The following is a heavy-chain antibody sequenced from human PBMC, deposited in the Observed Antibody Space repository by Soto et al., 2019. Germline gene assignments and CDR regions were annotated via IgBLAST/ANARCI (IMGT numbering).Heavy chain of an antibody. CDR1: GGSISSDGFY. J-gene: IGHJ4*02. V-gene: IGHV4-31*03. CDR2: TSYSGNT. D-gene: IGHD1-1*01. Sequence: QVQLQESGPGLVKPSQTLSLTCTVSGGSISSDGFYWGWIRQYPGKGLEWIGYTSYSGNTFYNPSPKSRLAMTVDTSKNQFFLNLYPVTAADTAVYYCARDNGGTYFDLWGQGTLVTVSS. CDR3: ARDNGGTYFDL.